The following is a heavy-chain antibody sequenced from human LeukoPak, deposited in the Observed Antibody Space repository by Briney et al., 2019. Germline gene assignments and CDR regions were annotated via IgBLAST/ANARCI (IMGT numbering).Heavy chain of an antibody. CDR1: GYTFTGYY. Sequence: ASVKVSCKASGYTFTGYYIHWVRQAPGQGLEWMGWINPNSGGTNYAQKFQGRVTITRDTSISTAYMELSRLRSDDTAVYYCASDLRYSGSYYVAYWGQGTLVTVSS. CDR3: ASDLRYSGSYYVAY. J-gene: IGHJ4*02. V-gene: IGHV1-2*02. CDR2: INPNSGGT. D-gene: IGHD1-26*01.